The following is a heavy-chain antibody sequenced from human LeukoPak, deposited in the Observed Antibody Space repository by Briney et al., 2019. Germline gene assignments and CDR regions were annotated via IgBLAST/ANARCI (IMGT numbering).Heavy chain of an antibody. Sequence: SETLSLTCTVSGGSISSSSYYWGWIRQPPGKGLEWIGSIYYSGSTYYNPSLKSRITISVDTSKNQFSLKLSSVTAADTAVYYCARRCSSSWCFEYWGQGTLVTVS. CDR3: ARRCSSSWCFEY. V-gene: IGHV4-39*01. CDR2: IYYSGST. J-gene: IGHJ4*02. CDR1: GGSISSSSYY. D-gene: IGHD6-13*01.